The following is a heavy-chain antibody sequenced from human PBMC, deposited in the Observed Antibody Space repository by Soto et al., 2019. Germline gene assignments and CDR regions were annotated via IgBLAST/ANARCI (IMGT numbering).Heavy chain of an antibody. CDR3: ARVIWSGYLTSDY. J-gene: IGHJ4*02. Sequence: EVQLVESGGGLGQPGGSLRLSCVVSGFTFSTSSMNWVRQAPGKGLEWVSYISSSSNTIYADSGKGRFTISRDNAKNSLYLQMNSLRDEDTAVYYCARVIWSGYLTSDYWGQGTLVTVSS. CDR1: GFTFSTSS. CDR2: ISSSSNTI. V-gene: IGHV3-48*02. D-gene: IGHD3-3*01.